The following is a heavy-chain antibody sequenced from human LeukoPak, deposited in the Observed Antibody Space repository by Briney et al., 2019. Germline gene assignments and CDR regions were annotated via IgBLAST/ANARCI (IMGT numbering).Heavy chain of an antibody. D-gene: IGHD3-3*01. V-gene: IGHV1-2*02. Sequence: GASVKVSCKASGYTFTGYYTHWVRQAPGQGLEWMGWINPNSGGTNYAQKFQGRVTMTRDTSISTAYMELSRLRSDDTAVYYCARLKRYYDFWTPGMDVWGQGTTVTVSS. J-gene: IGHJ6*02. CDR2: INPNSGGT. CDR1: GYTFTGYY. CDR3: ARLKRYYDFWTPGMDV.